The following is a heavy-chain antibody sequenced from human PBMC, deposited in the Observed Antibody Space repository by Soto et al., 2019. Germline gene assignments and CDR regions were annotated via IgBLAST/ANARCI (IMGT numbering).Heavy chain of an antibody. V-gene: IGHV4-31*03. CDR3: ARALFEGCSGGSCSIDYYYYYMDV. CDR2: IYYSGST. J-gene: IGHJ6*03. CDR1: GGSISSGGYY. Sequence: SETLSLTCTVSGGSISSGGYYWSWIRQHPGKGLEWIGYIYYSGSTYYNPSLKSRVTISVDTSKNQFSLKLSSVTAADTAVYYCARALFEGCSGGSCSIDYYYYYMDVWGKGTTVTVSS. D-gene: IGHD2-15*01.